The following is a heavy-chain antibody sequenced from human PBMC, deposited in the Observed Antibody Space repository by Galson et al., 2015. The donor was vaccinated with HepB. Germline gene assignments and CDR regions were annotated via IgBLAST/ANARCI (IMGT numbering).Heavy chain of an antibody. D-gene: IGHD3-3*01. CDR1: GFTFSSYG. J-gene: IGHJ4*02. V-gene: IGHV3-33*01. CDR3: ARDRGYDFWSGYPGGY. CDR2: IWYDGSNK. Sequence: SLRLSCAASGFTFSSYGMHWVRQAPGKGLEWVAVIWYDGSNKYYADSVKGRFTISRDNSKNTLYLQMNSLRAEDTAVYYCARDRGYDFWSGYPGGYWGQGTLVTVSS.